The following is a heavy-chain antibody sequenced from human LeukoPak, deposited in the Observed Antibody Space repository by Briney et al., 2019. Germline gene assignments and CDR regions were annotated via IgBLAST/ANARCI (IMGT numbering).Heavy chain of an antibody. CDR1: GFTVSSNY. D-gene: IGHD1-20*01. V-gene: IGHV3-33*08. CDR2: IWYDGSNK. J-gene: IGHJ6*02. Sequence: PGGSLRLSCAASGFTVSSNYMSWVRQAPGKGLEWVAVIWYDGSNKYYADSVKGRFTISRDNSKNTLYLQMNSLRAEDTAVYYCARSYNWNPQPAYYGMDVWGQGTTVIVSS. CDR3: ARSYNWNPQPAYYGMDV.